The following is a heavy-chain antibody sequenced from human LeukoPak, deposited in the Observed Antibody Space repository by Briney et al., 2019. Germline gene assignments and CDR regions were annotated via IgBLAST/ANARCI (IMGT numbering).Heavy chain of an antibody. J-gene: IGHJ4*02. CDR1: GFTFSTYW. CDR2: IKTDGGQI. V-gene: IGHV3-7*01. CDR3: ARDLNLETY. D-gene: IGHD3-3*01. Sequence: PGGSLRLSCAASGFTFSTYWMTWVRQAPGKGLEWVANIKTDGGQISYVDSVKGRFTISRDNAKNSLYLQMNSLRAEDTAVYYCARDLNLETYWGQGTLVTVSS.